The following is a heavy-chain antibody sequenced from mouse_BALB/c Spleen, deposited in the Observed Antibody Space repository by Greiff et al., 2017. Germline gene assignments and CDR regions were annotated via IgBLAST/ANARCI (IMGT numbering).Heavy chain of an antibody. CDR2: ISNGGGRT. CDR3: ASVYGSSFYYFDY. Sequence: EVQVVESGGGLVQPGGSLKLSCAASGFTFSSYTMSWVRQTPEKRLEWVAYISNGGGRTYYPDTVKGRFTISRDNAKNTLYLQMSSLKSEDTAMYYCASVYGSSFYYFDYWGQGTTLTVSS. V-gene: IGHV5-12-2*01. D-gene: IGHD1-1*01. J-gene: IGHJ2*01. CDR1: GFTFSSYT.